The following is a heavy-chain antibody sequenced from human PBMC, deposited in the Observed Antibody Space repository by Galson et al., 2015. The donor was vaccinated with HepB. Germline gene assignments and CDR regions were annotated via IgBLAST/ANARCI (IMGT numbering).Heavy chain of an antibody. J-gene: IGHJ4*02. D-gene: IGHD3-22*01. Sequence: SVKVSCKASGYTFTDYYMHWVRQAPGQGLEWMGWINPNSGGTNYAQKFQGWVTMTRDTSISTAYIELSRLRSDDTAVYYCARDDSDYFLFDYWGQGTLVTVSS. CDR3: ARDDSDYFLFDY. CDR1: GYTFTDYY. CDR2: INPNSGGT. V-gene: IGHV1-2*04.